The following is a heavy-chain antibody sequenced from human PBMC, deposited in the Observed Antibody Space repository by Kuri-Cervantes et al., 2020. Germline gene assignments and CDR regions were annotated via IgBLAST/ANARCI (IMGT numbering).Heavy chain of an antibody. Sequence: ASVKVSCKASGYTFTGYYMHWVRQAPGQGLEWMGWINPNSGGTNYAQKLQGRVTMTRDTSISTAYMELSRLRSDDTAVYYCAGDFRLRLGELSLFGYWGQGTLVTVSS. CDR1: GYTFTGYY. V-gene: IGHV1-2*02. CDR3: AGDFRLRLGELSLFGY. J-gene: IGHJ4*02. D-gene: IGHD3-16*02. CDR2: INPNSGGT.